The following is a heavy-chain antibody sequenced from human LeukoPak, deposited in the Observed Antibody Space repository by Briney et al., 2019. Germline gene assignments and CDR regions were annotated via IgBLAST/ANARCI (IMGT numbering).Heavy chain of an antibody. CDR2: IYYSGST. V-gene: IGHV4-59*01. CDR3: ARRSYDSSGYWSAWFDP. D-gene: IGHD3-22*01. Sequence: ASETLSLTCTVSGGSISSYYWSWIRQPPGKGLEWIGYIYYSGSTNYNPSLKSRVTISVDTSKNQFSLKLSSVTAADTAVYYCARRSYDSSGYWSAWFDPWGQGTLVTVSS. J-gene: IGHJ5*02. CDR1: GGSISSYY.